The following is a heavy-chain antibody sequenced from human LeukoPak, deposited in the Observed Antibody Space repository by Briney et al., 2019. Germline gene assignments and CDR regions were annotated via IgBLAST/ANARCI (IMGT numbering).Heavy chain of an antibody. CDR2: IYYSGST. D-gene: IGHD2-15*01. Sequence: PSETLSLTCSVSGGSISSYYWSWIRQPPGKGLEWIGYIYYSGSTNYNPSLKSRVTISVDTSKNQFSLKLSSVTAADTAVYYCARASVVVVAATHWYFDLWGRGTLVTVSS. J-gene: IGHJ2*01. V-gene: IGHV4-59*01. CDR1: GGSISSYY. CDR3: ARASVVVVAATHWYFDL.